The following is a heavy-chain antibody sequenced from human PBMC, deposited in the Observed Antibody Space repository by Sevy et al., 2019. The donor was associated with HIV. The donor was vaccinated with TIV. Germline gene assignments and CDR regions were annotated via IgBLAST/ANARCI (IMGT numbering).Heavy chain of an antibody. J-gene: IGHJ5*02. D-gene: IGHD3-9*01. Sequence: GGSLRLSCSASGFTFSNYAMHWVRQAPGKGLEYVSGLSSDNAGSTYYADSVNGRFTISRDNSKNTLYLQMSGLRTEDTAVYFCVKDRIETILWSKGDWFDPWGQGTLVTVS. CDR3: VKDRIETILWSKGDWFDP. V-gene: IGHV3-64D*06. CDR1: GFTFSNYA. CDR2: LSSDNAGST.